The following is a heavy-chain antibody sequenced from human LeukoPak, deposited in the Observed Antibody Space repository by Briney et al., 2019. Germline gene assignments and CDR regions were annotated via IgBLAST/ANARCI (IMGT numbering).Heavy chain of an antibody. CDR1: GGSISSSSYY. J-gene: IGHJ3*02. CDR3: ASDSGLAAAGPGGAFDI. Sequence: SETLSLTCTVSGGSISSSSYYWGWIRQPPGKGLEWIGSIYYSGSTYYNPSLKSRVTISVDTSKNQFSLKLSSVTAADTAVYYCASDSGLAAAGPGGAFDIWGQGTMVTVPS. D-gene: IGHD6-13*01. CDR2: IYYSGST. V-gene: IGHV4-39*01.